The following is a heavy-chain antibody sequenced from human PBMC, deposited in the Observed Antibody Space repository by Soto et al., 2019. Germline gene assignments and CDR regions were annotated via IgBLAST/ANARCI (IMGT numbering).Heavy chain of an antibody. CDR3: ARGRGGGVAGNWFDP. J-gene: IGHJ5*02. Sequence: EVQLVESGGGLVQPGGSLRLFCAASGFTFSSYDMHWVRQATGKGLEWVSAIATAGDKYYSDSVKGRFTISRENAKNSLYLQMNSLRAGDTAVYYCARGRGGGVAGNWFDPWGQGTLVTVSS. V-gene: IGHV3-13*01. D-gene: IGHD6-19*01. CDR2: IATAGDK. CDR1: GFTFSSYD.